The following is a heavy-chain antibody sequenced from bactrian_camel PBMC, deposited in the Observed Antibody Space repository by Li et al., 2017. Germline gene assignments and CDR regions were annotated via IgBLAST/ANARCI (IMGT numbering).Heavy chain of an antibody. Sequence: HVQLVESGGGLVQPGGSLRLSCAASGFGFTFHGYWMHWVRQAPGKGLEWVSSIYTSDGTTNSADSVKGRFTTSQDNPRKTLYLQMDSLKPTDTAVYYCVTDPAADWGQGTQVTVS. V-gene: IGHV3S6*01. CDR1: GFGFTFHGYW. CDR3: VTDPAAD. J-gene: IGHJ4*01. CDR2: IYTSDGTT.